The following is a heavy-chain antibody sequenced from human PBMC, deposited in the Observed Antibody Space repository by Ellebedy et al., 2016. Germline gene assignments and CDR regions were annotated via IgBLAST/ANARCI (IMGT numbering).Heavy chain of an antibody. CDR2: VRSRTYI. V-gene: IGHV3-21*01. CDR3: ARGLTVVTPWYFDS. D-gene: IGHD4-23*01. CDR1: GFTFRTYS. J-gene: IGHJ4*02. Sequence: GGSLRLSXTASGFTFRTYSMNWVRQAPGKGLEWVSSVRSRTYIYYADSVKGRFTISRDNAKNSLYLQMNSLRAEDTAVYYCARGLTVVTPWYFDSWGQGTRVTVSS.